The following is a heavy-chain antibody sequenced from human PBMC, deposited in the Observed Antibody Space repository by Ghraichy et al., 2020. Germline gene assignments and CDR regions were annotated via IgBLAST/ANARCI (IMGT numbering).Heavy chain of an antibody. D-gene: IGHD3-10*02. V-gene: IGHV3-21*01. CDR3: ARDPLVRGVIEDDAFDI. J-gene: IGHJ3*02. CDR1: GFTFSSYS. Sequence: GGSLRLSCAASGFTFSSYSMNWVRQAPGKGLEWVSSISSSSSYIYYADSVKGRFTISRDNAKNSLYLQMNSLRAEDTAVYYCARDPLVRGVIEDDAFDIWGQGTMVTVSS. CDR2: ISSSSSYI.